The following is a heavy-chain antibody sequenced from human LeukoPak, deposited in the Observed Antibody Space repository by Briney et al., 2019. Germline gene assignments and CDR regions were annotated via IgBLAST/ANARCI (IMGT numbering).Heavy chain of an antibody. CDR2: IIPIFGTA. J-gene: IGHJ6*03. CDR3: ATASSADTYYYYYMDV. CDR1: GGTFSSYA. Sequence: GASVKVSCKASGGTFSSYAISWVRQAPGQGLEWMGGIIPIFGTANYAQKFQGRVTITADESTSTAYMELSSLRSEDTAVYYCATASSADTYYYYYMDVWGKGTTVTVSS. V-gene: IGHV1-69*13. D-gene: IGHD6-6*01.